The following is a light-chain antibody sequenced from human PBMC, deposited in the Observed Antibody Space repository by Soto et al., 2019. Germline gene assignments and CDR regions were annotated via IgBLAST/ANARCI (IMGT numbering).Light chain of an antibody. Sequence: EIVLTQSPATLSLSPGERATLSCRASQSVSNYLASYQQKPGQAPRLLISDASNRATGIPARFSGSGSGTAFTLTISSREPEDFTVYYCQQRSNWPRLSFGGGPKVEIK. V-gene: IGKV3-11*01. CDR1: QSVSNY. J-gene: IGKJ4*01. CDR2: DAS. CDR3: QQRSNWPRLS.